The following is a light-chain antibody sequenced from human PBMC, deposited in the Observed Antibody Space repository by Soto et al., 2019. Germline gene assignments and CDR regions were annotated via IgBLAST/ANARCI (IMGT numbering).Light chain of an antibody. J-gene: IGLJ1*01. CDR3: SSYTTSNTRQIV. V-gene: IGLV2-14*03. CDR2: DVS. Sequence: QSALTQPAYVSGSPGQSITISCTGTSIDVVGYNYVSWYQHHPGKAPKLMIFDVSNRPSGVSNRFSGSKSGNTASLTISGLQPEDEADYYCSSYTTSNTRQIVFGTGTKVTVL. CDR1: SIDVVGYNY.